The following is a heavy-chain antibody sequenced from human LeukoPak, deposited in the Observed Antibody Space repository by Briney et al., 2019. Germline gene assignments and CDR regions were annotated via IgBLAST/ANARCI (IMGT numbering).Heavy chain of an antibody. V-gene: IGHV3-7*03. Sequence: GGSLSLSCVVSGFTFSEYWMTWVRQAPGKGLEWVANIKEDGGQKHYVDSVKGRFTIFRDNAKNTLYLQMDSLRAEDTAVYYCARSGDKNVMGGQGILVTVSS. J-gene: IGHJ4*02. CDR3: ARSGDKNVM. CDR2: IKEDGGQK. CDR1: GFTFSEYW. D-gene: IGHD3-10*01.